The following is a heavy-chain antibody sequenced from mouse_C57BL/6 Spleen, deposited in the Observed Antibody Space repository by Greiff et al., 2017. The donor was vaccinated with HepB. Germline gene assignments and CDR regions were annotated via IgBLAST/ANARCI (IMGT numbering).Heavy chain of an antibody. V-gene: IGHV1-50*01. CDR1: GYTFTSYW. CDR2: IDPSDGYT. D-gene: IGHD4-1*01. J-gene: IGHJ1*03. Sequence: VQLQQPGAELVKPGASVKLSCKASGYTFTSYWMQWVKQRPGQGLEWIGEIDPSDGYTNYNQKFKGKATLTVDTSSSTAYMQLRSLTSEDSAVYYCARRTGSRYFDGWGTGATVTVSS. CDR3: ARRTGSRYFDG.